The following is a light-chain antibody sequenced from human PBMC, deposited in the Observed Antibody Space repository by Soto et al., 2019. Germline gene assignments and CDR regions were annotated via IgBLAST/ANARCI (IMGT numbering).Light chain of an antibody. CDR3: KQYNSYSRT. J-gene: IGKJ1*01. CDR2: KAS. CDR1: QSISSW. V-gene: IGKV1-5*03. Sequence: DIQITQSPSTLSASVGPRVNITFRASQSISSWLAWYQQKPGKAPKLLIYKASSLESGVPSRFSGSGSGTEFTLTISSLQTDDFATYSCKQYNSYSRTFGKGTKVDIK.